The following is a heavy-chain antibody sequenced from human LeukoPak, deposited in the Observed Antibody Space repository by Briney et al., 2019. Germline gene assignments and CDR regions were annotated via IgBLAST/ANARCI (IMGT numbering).Heavy chain of an antibody. CDR1: GGSFSGYY. CDR2: INHSGST. V-gene: IGHV4-34*01. Sequence: SETLSLTCAFYGGSFSGYYWSWIRQPPGKGLEWIGEINHSGSTNYNPSLKSRVTISVDTSKNQFSLKLSSVTAADTAVYYCARSEAGLRRFFDYWGQGTLVTVSS. CDR3: ARSEAGLRRFFDY. D-gene: IGHD3-16*01. J-gene: IGHJ4*02.